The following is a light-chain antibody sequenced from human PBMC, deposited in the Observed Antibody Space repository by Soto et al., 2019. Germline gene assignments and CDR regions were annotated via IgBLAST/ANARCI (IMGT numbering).Light chain of an antibody. V-gene: IGLV1-44*01. CDR2: SNN. CDR1: SSNIGSNT. CDR3: AAWHDSLTCDMV. Sequence: QSVLTQPPSASGTPGQRVTISCSGSSSNIGSNTVSWYQQLPGTAPKLLIYSNNQRPSGVPDRFSGSKSGTSASLAISGRQSEDEADYYFAAWHDSLTCDMVFGGGTKLTVL. J-gene: IGLJ2*01.